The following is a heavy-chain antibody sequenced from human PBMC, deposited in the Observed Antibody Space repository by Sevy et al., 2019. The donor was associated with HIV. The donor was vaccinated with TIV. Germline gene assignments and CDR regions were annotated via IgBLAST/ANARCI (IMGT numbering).Heavy chain of an antibody. CDR3: AKGAGSSLLSAIAY. V-gene: IGHV3-9*03. CDR1: GFTFDDYG. D-gene: IGHD2-15*01. J-gene: IGHJ4*02. CDR2: ISWNSATI. Sequence: GGSLRLSCAASGFTFDDYGMHWVRQAPGKGLEWVSGISWNSATIVYADSAKGRFTISRDNATNSLYLQMNSLGVEAMAFYYCAKGAGSSLLSAIAYWGQGTLVTVSS.